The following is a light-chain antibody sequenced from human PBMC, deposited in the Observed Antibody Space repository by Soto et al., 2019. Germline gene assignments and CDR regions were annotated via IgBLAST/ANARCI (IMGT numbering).Light chain of an antibody. CDR3: QPYGSSRT. CDR2: GAS. CDR1: QTISNSY. Sequence: EIVLTQSPGTLSLSPGERATLSCRASQTISNSYLAWYQQKPGQAPRLLIYGASSRATGIPDRFSGSGSGTDFTLTISRLEPEDFAVYYCQPYGSSRTFGQGTKVEVK. V-gene: IGKV3-20*01. J-gene: IGKJ1*01.